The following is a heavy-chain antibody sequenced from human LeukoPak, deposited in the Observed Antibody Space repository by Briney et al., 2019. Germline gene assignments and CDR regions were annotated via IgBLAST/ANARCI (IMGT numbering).Heavy chain of an antibody. V-gene: IGHV3-23*01. CDR3: AKEPDYGDYFDY. Sequence: GGSLRLSCAASGFTVSSNYMSWVRQAPGKGLEWVSAISGRGGSTYYADSVKGRFTISRDNSKNTLYLQMNSLRAEDTAVYYCAKEPDYGDYFDYWGQGTLVTVSS. CDR1: GFTVSSNY. D-gene: IGHD4-17*01. J-gene: IGHJ4*02. CDR2: ISGRGGST.